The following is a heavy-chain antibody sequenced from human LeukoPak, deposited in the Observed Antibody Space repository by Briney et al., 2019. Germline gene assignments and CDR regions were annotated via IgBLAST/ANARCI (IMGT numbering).Heavy chain of an antibody. Sequence: QTGGSLRLSCAASGFTFSNYWMSWVRQAPGKGLEWVANIKQDGSEKYYVDSVKGRFTISRDNAKNSLYLQMNSLRAEDTAVYYCARAGYYDSSGYYYAVYYYYYYMDVWGKGTTVTVSS. D-gene: IGHD3-22*01. CDR1: GFTFSNYW. J-gene: IGHJ6*03. CDR2: IKQDGSEK. CDR3: ARAGYYDSSGYYYAVYYYYYYMDV. V-gene: IGHV3-7*01.